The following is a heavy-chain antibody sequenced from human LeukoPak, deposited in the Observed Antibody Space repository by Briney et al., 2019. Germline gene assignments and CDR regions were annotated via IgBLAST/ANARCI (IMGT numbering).Heavy chain of an antibody. CDR3: AAYDRVTYDAFDI. J-gene: IGHJ3*02. V-gene: IGHV1-69*13. CDR2: IIPIFGTA. D-gene: IGHD3-22*01. Sequence: ASVKVSCKASGGTFSSYAISWVRQAPGQGLEWMGGIIPIFGTANYAQKFQGRVTITADESTSTACMELSSLRSEDTAVYYCAAYDRVTYDAFDIWGQGTMVTVSS. CDR1: GGTFSSYA.